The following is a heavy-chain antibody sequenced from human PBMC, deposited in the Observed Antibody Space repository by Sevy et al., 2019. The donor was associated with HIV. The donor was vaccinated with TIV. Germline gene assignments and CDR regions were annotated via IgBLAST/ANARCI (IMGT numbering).Heavy chain of an antibody. V-gene: IGHV3-48*03. Sequence: GGSLRLSCAASGFIFSSYEMTWVRQAPGKGLEWGSSISSRCSATYYGNSLKGRFSICTDNAENSLYLQMSSLRVEDTAVYYCARDLPPSATTEAHFDYWGQGTLVTVSS. CDR1: GFIFSSYE. CDR3: ARDLPPSATTEAHFDY. CDR2: ISSRCSAT. D-gene: IGHD4-17*01. J-gene: IGHJ4*02.